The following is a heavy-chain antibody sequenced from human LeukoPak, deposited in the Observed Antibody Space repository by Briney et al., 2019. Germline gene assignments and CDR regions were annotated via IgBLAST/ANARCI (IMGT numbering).Heavy chain of an antibody. Sequence: PGGSLRLSCAASGFTFSSYGMHWVRQAPGKGLEWVAVIWYDGSNKYYADSVKGRFTISRDNSNNTLYLQMNSLRAEDTAVYYGARGCGGGWGKEYWGQGTLVTVSS. CDR3: ARGCGGGWGKEY. J-gene: IGHJ4*02. D-gene: IGHD6-19*01. V-gene: IGHV3-33*08. CDR2: IWYDGSNK. CDR1: GFTFSSYG.